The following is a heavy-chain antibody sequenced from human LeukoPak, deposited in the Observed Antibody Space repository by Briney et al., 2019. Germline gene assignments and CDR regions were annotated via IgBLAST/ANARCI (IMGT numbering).Heavy chain of an antibody. CDR2: VWYDGNNK. CDR3: ARVPNSSSWPRAAYYYYYGMDV. J-gene: IGHJ6*02. V-gene: IGHV3-33*01. CDR1: GFTFINFG. D-gene: IGHD6-13*01. Sequence: GGSLRLSCAASGFTFINFGMHWVRQAPGKGPEWVAIVWYDGNNKYYADSVKGQFTISRDNAKNSLYLQMKNLRVEDTAVYYCARVPNSSSWPRAAYYYYYGMDVWGRGTTVTVSS.